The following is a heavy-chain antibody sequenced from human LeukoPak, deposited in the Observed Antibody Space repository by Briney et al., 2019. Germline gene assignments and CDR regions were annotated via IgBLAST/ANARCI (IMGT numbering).Heavy chain of an antibody. D-gene: IGHD4-17*01. CDR3: ARWRGYGDYLNYFDY. Sequence: PGGSLRLSCAASGFTFSSYAMHWVRQAPGKGLEWVAVIWYDGSNKYYADSVKGRFTISRDNSKNTLYLQMNSLRAEDTAVYYCARWRGYGDYLNYFDYWGQGTLVTVSS. CDR2: IWYDGSNK. V-gene: IGHV3-33*08. J-gene: IGHJ4*02. CDR1: GFTFSSYA.